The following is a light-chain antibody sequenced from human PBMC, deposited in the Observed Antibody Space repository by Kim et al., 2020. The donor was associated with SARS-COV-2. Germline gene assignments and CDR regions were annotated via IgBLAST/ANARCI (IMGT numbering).Light chain of an antibody. CDR1: SSNYESNY. CDR2: RNK. V-gene: IGLV1-47*01. CDR3: AAWDDSLSGPNYV. J-gene: IGLJ1*01. Sequence: RVTISCSGSSSNYESNYVYRYQQLPGTAQKLPIYRNKRRPSGVADRFSGSKSDTSASLAISGLRSEDEADYYCAAWDDSLSGPNYVFGTGTKVTVL.